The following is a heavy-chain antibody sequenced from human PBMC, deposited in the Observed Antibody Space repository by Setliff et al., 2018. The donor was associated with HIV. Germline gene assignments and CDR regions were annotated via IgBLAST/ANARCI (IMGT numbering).Heavy chain of an antibody. CDR1: GFTFSSDG. V-gene: IGHV3-30*02. D-gene: IGHD1-26*01. J-gene: IGHJ5*02. CDR2: IRNDGSTT. Sequence: GGSLRLSCAASGFTFSSDGMHWVRQAPGKGLEGVGFIRNDGSTTDYADSVKARFTISRDNSKNTLYLQLTSLRAEDTAVYYCAKDLGRVDWFDPWGQGTLVTVSS. CDR3: AKDLGRVDWFDP.